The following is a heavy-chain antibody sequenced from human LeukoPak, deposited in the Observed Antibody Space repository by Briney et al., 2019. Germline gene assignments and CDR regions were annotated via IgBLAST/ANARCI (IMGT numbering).Heavy chain of an antibody. CDR1: GGSMSSGGYY. CDR2: SYHSGST. V-gene: IGHV4-30-2*01. CDR3: ARKTGGDMNSWFDP. J-gene: IGHJ5*02. D-gene: IGHD3-16*01. Sequence: SETLSLTCTVSGGSMSSGGYYWSWIRQPPGKGLEWIGYSYHSGSTYYNPSLRSRVTISVDRSKNQFSLKLNSVTAADTAVYYCARKTGGDMNSWFDPWGQGTLVTVSS.